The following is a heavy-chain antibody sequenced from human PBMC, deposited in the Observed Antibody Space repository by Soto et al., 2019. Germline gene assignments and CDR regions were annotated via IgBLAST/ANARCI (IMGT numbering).Heavy chain of an antibody. CDR1: GFTFSSYA. CDR3: AKGGPYYYDSSGYYDY. V-gene: IGHV3-64*04. CDR2: ISSNGGST. Sequence: GGSLRLSCSASGFTFSSYAMHWVRQAPGKGLEYVSAISSNGGSTYYADSVKGRFTISRDNSKNTLYLQMNSLRAEDTAVYYCAKGGPYYYDSSGYYDYWGQGTLVTVSS. D-gene: IGHD3-22*01. J-gene: IGHJ4*02.